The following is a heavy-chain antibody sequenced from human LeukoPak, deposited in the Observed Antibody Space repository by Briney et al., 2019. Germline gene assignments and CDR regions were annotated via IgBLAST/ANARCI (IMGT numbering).Heavy chain of an antibody. CDR1: GFTFSSYA. Sequence: GGSLRLSCAASGFTFSSYAMSWVRQTPGKGLEWVSTISGSGGSTFYAESVKGRFTISRDNSKNTLFLQMNSLRAEDTAVFYCAKRSGYTTGWFFDFWGQGTLVTVSS. J-gene: IGHJ4*02. V-gene: IGHV3-23*01. CDR2: ISGSGGST. D-gene: IGHD6-19*01. CDR3: AKRSGYTTGWFFDF.